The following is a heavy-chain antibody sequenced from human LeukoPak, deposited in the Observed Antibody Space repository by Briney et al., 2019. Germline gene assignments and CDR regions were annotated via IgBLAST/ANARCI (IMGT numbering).Heavy chain of an antibody. V-gene: IGHV4-59*01. CDR1: GGSISSYY. J-gene: IGHJ4*02. Sequence: SETLSLTCTVSGGSISSYYWSWIRQPPGKGLEWIGYIYYSGSTNYNPSLTSRATISVDTSKNQFSLKLSSVTAADTAVYYCARAGSSSYDTRFDYWGQGTLVTVSS. CDR2: IYYSGST. CDR3: ARAGSSSYDTRFDY. D-gene: IGHD6-13*01.